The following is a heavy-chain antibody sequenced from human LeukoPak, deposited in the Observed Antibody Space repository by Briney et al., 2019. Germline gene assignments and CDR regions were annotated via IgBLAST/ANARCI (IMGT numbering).Heavy chain of an antibody. V-gene: IGHV3-48*03. Sequence: GRSLRLSCAASGFTFSSHDMHWVRQAPGKGLEWVSYISSSGSIIYYSDSVKGRFTISRDNAKNSLYLQMNSLRAEDTAVYYCARDFGYFWGQGTLVTVSS. CDR2: ISSSGSII. CDR1: GFTFSSHD. D-gene: IGHD3-10*01. J-gene: IGHJ4*02. CDR3: ARDFGYF.